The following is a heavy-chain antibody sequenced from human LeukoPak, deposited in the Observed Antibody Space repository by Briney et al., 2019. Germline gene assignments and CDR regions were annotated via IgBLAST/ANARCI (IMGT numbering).Heavy chain of an antibody. CDR3: AGETPRRGETRDGYR. V-gene: IGHV3-30*02. CDR2: IRNDGTIK. D-gene: IGHD5-24*01. J-gene: IGHJ4*02. Sequence: GGSLRLSCAASGFTFKTYGIHWVRQAPGKGLEWVAFIRNDGTIKYYADSVKGRFTISRDNPKNLLFLQINSLRVEDTAVYYCAGETPRRGETRDGYRWGQGTVVTVSS. CDR1: GFTFKTYG.